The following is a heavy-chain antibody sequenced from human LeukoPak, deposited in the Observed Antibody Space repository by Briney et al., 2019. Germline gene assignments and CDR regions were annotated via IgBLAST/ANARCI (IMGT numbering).Heavy chain of an antibody. CDR3: ARAGYRSSTSCYMEFDY. Sequence: ASVKVSCKASGYTFTSYAMHWVRQAPGQRLEWMGWINAGNGNTKYSQEFQGRVTITRDTSASTAYMELSSLRSEDMAVYYCARAGYRSSTSCYMEFDYWGQGTLVTVSS. CDR1: GYTFTSYA. V-gene: IGHV1-3*03. J-gene: IGHJ4*02. CDR2: INAGNGNT. D-gene: IGHD2-2*01.